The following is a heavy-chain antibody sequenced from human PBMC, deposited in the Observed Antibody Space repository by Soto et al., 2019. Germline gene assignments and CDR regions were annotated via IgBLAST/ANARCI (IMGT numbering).Heavy chain of an antibody. CDR2: IIPIFGTA. D-gene: IGHD3-3*01. J-gene: IGHJ4*02. Sequence: SVKVSCKASGGTFSSYAISWVRQAPGQGLEWMGGIIPIFGTANYAQKFQGRVTITADESTSTAYMELSSLRSEDTAVYYCARLAAEILEWSGSFDYWGQGTLVTVSS. CDR1: GGTFSSYA. V-gene: IGHV1-69*13. CDR3: ARLAAEILEWSGSFDY.